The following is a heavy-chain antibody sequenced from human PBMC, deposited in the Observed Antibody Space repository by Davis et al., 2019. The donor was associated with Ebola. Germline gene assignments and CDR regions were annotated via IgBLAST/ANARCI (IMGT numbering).Heavy chain of an antibody. V-gene: IGHV3-66*01. D-gene: IGHD3-16*01. Sequence: GGSLRLSCAASGFTVSGNYMSWVRQAPGKGLEWVSVIYSGSRTYYADSVKGRFTISSDNSKNTIYLQMNSLRAEDTAVYYCATHYVYDYYIGLDVWGQGTTVTVSS. CDR1: GFTVSGNY. CDR3: ATHYVYDYYIGLDV. J-gene: IGHJ6*02. CDR2: IYSGSRT.